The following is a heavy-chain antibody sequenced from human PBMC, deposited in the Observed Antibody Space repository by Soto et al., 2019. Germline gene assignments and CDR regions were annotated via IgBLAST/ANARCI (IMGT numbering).Heavy chain of an antibody. J-gene: IGHJ6*03. CDR2: IYYSGST. CDR1: GGSISSYY. Sequence: QVQLQESGPGLVKPSETLSLTCTVSGGSISSYYWSWIRQPPGKGLEWIGYIYYSGSTNYNPSLKSRVTISVDTSKNQFSLKLSSVTAADTAVYYCARLMSATVNYYYYYMDVWGKGTTVTVSS. V-gene: IGHV4-59*08. D-gene: IGHD4-17*01. CDR3: ARLMSATVNYYYYYMDV.